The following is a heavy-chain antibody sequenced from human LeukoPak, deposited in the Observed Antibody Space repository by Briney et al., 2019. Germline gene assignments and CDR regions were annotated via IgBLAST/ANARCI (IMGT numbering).Heavy chain of an antibody. V-gene: IGHV4-34*01. D-gene: IGHD3-16*01. CDR1: GFTVSSNY. Sequence: GSLRLSCAASGFTVSSNYMSWVRQPPGKGLEWIGEINHSGSTNYNPSLKSRVTISVDTSKNQFSLKLSSVTAADTAVYYCARAVPTSSYFDYWGQGTLVTVSS. CDR2: INHSGST. CDR3: ARAVPTSSYFDY. J-gene: IGHJ4*02.